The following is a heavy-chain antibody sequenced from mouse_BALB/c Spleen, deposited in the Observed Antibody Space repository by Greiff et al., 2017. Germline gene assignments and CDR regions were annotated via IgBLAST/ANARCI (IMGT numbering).Heavy chain of an antibody. Sequence: EVQRVESGGGLVKPGGSLKLSCAASGFAFSSYDMSWVRQTPEKRLEWVAYISSGGGSTYYPDTVKGRFTISRDNAKNTLYLQMSSLKSEDTAMYYCARRDYGYSYFDYWGQGTTLTVSS. CDR3: ARRDYGYSYFDY. V-gene: IGHV5-12-1*01. J-gene: IGHJ2*01. CDR2: ISSGGGST. CDR1: GFAFSSYD. D-gene: IGHD1-2*01.